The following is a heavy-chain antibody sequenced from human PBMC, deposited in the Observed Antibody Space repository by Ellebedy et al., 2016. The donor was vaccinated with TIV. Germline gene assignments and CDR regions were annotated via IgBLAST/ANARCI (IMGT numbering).Heavy chain of an antibody. D-gene: IGHD4-23*01. J-gene: IGHJ4*02. V-gene: IGHV3-33*01. CDR2: IWSDGTTK. Sequence: GGSLRLXXAASGFTFSSYGMHWVRQAPGKGLEWVAVIWSDGTTKYYSDSVKGRFTISRDNSKNTLYLQMNSLRAEGTAVYYCAREIIYGGYYFDYWGQGTLVTVSS. CDR1: GFTFSSYG. CDR3: AREIIYGGYYFDY.